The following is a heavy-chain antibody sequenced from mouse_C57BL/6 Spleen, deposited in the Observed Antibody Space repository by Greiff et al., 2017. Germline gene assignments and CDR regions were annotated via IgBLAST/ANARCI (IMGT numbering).Heavy chain of an antibody. Sequence: VKLVESGPGLVAPSQSLYITCTVSGFSLTSYGVSWVRQPPGKGLEWLGVIWGDGSTNYHSALISRLSISKDNSKSQVFLKLNSLQTDDTATYYCAKPDITTDYYAMDYWGQGTSVTVSS. D-gene: IGHD1-1*01. CDR3: AKPDITTDYYAMDY. CDR1: GFSLTSYG. J-gene: IGHJ4*01. V-gene: IGHV2-3*01. CDR2: IWGDGST.